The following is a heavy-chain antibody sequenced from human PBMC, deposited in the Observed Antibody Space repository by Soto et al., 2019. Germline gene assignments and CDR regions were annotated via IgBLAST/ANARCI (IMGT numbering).Heavy chain of an antibody. CDR2: ISYDGNQT. D-gene: IGHD3-16*01. J-gene: IGHJ2*01. CDR3: VRDGWGSNWYFDL. Sequence: PGGSLRLSCGASGFTFKDYGMHWVRQAPGKGLEWVAVISYDGNQTYYADSVKGRFTISKDKSKSTLFLQMSSLRVDDTAVYYCVRDGWGSNWYFDLWGRGTLVTVSS. CDR1: GFTFKDYG. V-gene: IGHV3-30*03.